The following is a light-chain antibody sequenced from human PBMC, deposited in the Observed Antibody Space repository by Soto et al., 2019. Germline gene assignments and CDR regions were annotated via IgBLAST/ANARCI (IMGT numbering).Light chain of an antibody. J-gene: IGKJ1*01. V-gene: IGKV3-15*01. Sequence: EIVMTQSPVTLSVSPGERATLSCRASQSVRSNLAWYQQKPGQAPSLLIYGASTRATGIPARFSGRGSGTEFTLTISSLQSEDFAIYYCQHYNNWPRWTFGQGTKVDIK. CDR2: GAS. CDR3: QHYNNWPRWT. CDR1: QSVRSN.